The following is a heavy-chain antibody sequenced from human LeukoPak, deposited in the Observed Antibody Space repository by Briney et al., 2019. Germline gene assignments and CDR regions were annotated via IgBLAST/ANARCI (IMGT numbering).Heavy chain of an antibody. J-gene: IGHJ4*02. Sequence: PGGSLRLSCAASGFTFSSYAMSWVRQAPGKGLEWVSGISGSGGSTYYADSVKGRLTISRDNSKNTLYLQMNSLRAEDTAVYYCAKEPSYYYDSSGYNWGQGTLVTVSS. D-gene: IGHD3-22*01. CDR2: ISGSGGST. V-gene: IGHV3-23*01. CDR3: AKEPSYYYDSSGYN. CDR1: GFTFSSYA.